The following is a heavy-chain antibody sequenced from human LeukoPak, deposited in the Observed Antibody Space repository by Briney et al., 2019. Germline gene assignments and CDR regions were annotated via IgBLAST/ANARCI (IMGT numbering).Heavy chain of an antibody. J-gene: IGHJ6*03. CDR1: SGSFSGYY. Sequence: SETLSLTCAVYSGSFSGYYWTWIRQPPGRGLEWIGEINHRGSANYKPSLKSRVTISVDTSKNQFSLKLSSVTAADTALYYCAKDGSSWYPYYYYMDVWGKGTTVTVSS. V-gene: IGHV4-34*01. D-gene: IGHD6-13*01. CDR3: AKDGSSWYPYYYYMDV. CDR2: INHRGSA.